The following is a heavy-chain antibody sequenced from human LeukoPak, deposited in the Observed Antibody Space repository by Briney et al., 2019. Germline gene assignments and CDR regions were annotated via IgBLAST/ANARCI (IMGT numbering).Heavy chain of an antibody. Sequence: ASVKVSCKASGYTFTGYYMHWVRQAPGQGLEWMGWINPNSGGTNYAQKFQGRVTMTRDTSISTAYMELGRLTSDDTAVYYCTRMWTYRAASGNNWFDPWGQGTLVTVSS. D-gene: IGHD1-26*01. CDR1: GYTFTGYY. CDR2: INPNSGGT. J-gene: IGHJ5*02. CDR3: TRMWTYRAASGNNWFDP. V-gene: IGHV1-2*02.